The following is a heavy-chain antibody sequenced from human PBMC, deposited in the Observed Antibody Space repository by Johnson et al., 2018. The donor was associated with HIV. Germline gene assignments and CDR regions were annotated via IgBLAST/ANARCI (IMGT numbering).Heavy chain of an antibody. J-gene: IGHJ3*02. CDR1: GFTFSSYA. CDR2: ISYDGSNK. D-gene: IGHD6-6*01. V-gene: IGHV3-30*04. CDR3: TRVAAAHDAFDI. Sequence: QVQLVESGGGVVQPGRSLRLSCAASGFTFSSYAMHWVRQAPGKGLEWVAVISYDGSNKYYADSVKGRFTISRDNSKNTLYLQMHSLIAEDTAVYYCTRVAAAHDAFDIWGQGTMVTVSS.